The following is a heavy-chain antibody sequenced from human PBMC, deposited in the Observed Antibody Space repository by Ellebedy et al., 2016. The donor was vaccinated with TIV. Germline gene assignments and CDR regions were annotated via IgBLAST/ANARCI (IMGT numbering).Heavy chain of an antibody. CDR1: GYGFNTNA. Sequence: AASVKVSCKGSGYGFNTNAMIWVRQAPGRGLEWMGWINTATGSPTYAQGFTGRFVFSLDTSVTTSYLEITSLEAEDTAVYFCARDFPAHGVCDNWGQGTLVTVSS. V-gene: IGHV7-4-1*02. CDR2: INTATGSP. CDR3: ARDFPAHGVCDN. D-gene: IGHD5-24*01. J-gene: IGHJ4*02.